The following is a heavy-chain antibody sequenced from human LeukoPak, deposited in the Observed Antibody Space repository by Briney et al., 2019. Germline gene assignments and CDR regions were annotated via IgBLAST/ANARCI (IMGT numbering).Heavy chain of an antibody. Sequence: ASETLSLTCTASGGSISSYYWSWIRQPPGKGLEWIGYIYYSGSTNYNPSLKSRVTISVDTSKNQFSLKLSSVTAADTAVYYCARALVVPAAMVNWFDPWGQGTLVTVSS. CDR2: IYYSGST. CDR3: ARALVVPAAMVNWFDP. CDR1: GGSISSYY. V-gene: IGHV4-59*01. D-gene: IGHD2-2*01. J-gene: IGHJ5*02.